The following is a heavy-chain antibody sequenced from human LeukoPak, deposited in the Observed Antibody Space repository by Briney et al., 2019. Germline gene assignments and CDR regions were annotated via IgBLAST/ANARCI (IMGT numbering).Heavy chain of an antibody. V-gene: IGHV3-53*01. D-gene: IGHD5-18*01. Sequence: PGGSLRLSCAASGFTVSSNYMSRVRQAPGKGLEWVSVIYSGGSTYYADSVKGRFTISRDNSKNTLYLQMNSLRAEDTAVYYCARESGYSYGHFDYWGQGTLVTVSS. CDR3: ARESGYSYGHFDY. CDR2: IYSGGST. J-gene: IGHJ4*02. CDR1: GFTVSSNY.